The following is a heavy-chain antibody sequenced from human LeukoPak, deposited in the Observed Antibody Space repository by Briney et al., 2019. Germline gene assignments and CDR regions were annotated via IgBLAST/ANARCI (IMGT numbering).Heavy chain of an antibody. J-gene: IGHJ4*02. CDR2: IYHSGST. V-gene: IGHV4-59*12. D-gene: IGHD3-10*01. Sequence: RTSETLSLTCTVSGGSISSYYWSWIRQPPGKGLEWIGEIYHSGSTNYNPSLKSRVTISVDKSKNQFSLKLSSVTAADTAVYYCARAPITMVRGNYFDYWGQGTLVTVSS. CDR3: ARAPITMVRGNYFDY. CDR1: GGSISSYY.